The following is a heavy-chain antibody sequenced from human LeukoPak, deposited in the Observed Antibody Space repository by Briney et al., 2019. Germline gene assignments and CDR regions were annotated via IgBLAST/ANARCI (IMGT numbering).Heavy chain of an antibody. CDR1: GYTLTELS. CDR2: FDPEDGET. CDR3: ATSGSYYFWFDL. V-gene: IGHV1-24*01. D-gene: IGHD1-26*01. J-gene: IGHJ5*02. Sequence: ASVRVSCKVSGYTLTELSMHWVRQAPGKGLEWMGGFDPEDGETIYAQKFQGRVTMTEDTSTDTAYMELSSLRSEDTAVYYCATSGSYYFWFDLWGQGTLVTVSS.